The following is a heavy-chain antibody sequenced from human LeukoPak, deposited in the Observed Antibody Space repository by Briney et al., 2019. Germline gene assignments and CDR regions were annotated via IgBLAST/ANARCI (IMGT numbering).Heavy chain of an antibody. CDR3: ATELMVRGVGNYGMDV. Sequence: GASVKVSCKASGYTFTSYYMHWVRQAPGEGLEWMGGFDPEDGETIYAQKFQGRVTLTEDTSTDTAYMALSSLRSEDTAVYYCATELMVRGVGNYGMDVWGQGTTVTVSS. V-gene: IGHV1-24*01. J-gene: IGHJ6*02. CDR2: FDPEDGET. D-gene: IGHD3-10*01. CDR1: GYTFTSYY.